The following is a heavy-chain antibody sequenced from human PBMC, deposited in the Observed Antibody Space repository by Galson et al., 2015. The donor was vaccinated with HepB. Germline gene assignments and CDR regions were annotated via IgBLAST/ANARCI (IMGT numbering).Heavy chain of an antibody. D-gene: IGHD3-9*01. J-gene: IGHJ6*02. CDR3: AKGGVDISSYGMDV. V-gene: IGHV3-30*18. CDR1: GLSFSSYG. Sequence: SLRLSCAASGLSFSSYGMHWVRQAPGKGLEWVAVISDDGSYKCYADSVRGRFTISRDNSKNTLYLQMNSLRAEDTALYYCAKGGVDISSYGMDVWGQGTTVTVSS. CDR2: ISDDGSYK.